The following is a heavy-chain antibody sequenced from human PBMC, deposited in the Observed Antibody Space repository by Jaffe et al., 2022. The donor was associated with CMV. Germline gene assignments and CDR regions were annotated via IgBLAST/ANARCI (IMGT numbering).Heavy chain of an antibody. CDR3: ARDSPRLWFGEFGNWFDP. D-gene: IGHD3-10*01. J-gene: IGHJ5*02. V-gene: IGHV3-11*06. CDR2: ISSSSSYT. CDR1: GFTFSDYY. Sequence: QVQLVESGGGLVKPGGSLRLSCAASGFTFSDYYMSWIRQAPGKGLEWVSYISSSSSYTNYADSVKGRFTISRDNAKNSLYLQMNSLRAEDTAVYYCARDSPRLWFGEFGNWFDPWGQGTLVTVSS.